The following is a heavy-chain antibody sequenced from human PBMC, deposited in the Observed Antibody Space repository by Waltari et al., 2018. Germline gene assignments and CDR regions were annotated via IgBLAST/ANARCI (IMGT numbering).Heavy chain of an antibody. Sequence: QVQLQESGPGLVKPSETLSLTCTVSGGPISGHYWSWIRQSPEKGLEWVGYIHYPAHTTSNPSIKGPAPTSIDTSKKQVSLKVKSVTAADTAIDYCAGLGIAGFGGGSWSQGTLVTVSS. J-gene: IGHJ4*02. V-gene: IGHV4-59*11. CDR1: GGPISGHY. CDR3: AGLGIAGFGGGS. CDR2: IHYPAHT. D-gene: IGHD3-16*01.